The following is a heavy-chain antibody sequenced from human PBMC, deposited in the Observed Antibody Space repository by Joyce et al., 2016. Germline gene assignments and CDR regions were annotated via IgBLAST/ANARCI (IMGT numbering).Heavy chain of an antibody. D-gene: IGHD2-15*01. CDR3: AAGMCGSNCYYFEY. CDR1: GYTFTSYA. V-gene: IGHV1-3*01. J-gene: IGHJ4*02. CDR2: FNAGNGNT. Sequence: QVQLVQSGAEVKKPGASVKVSCKASGYTFTSYAVHWVRQAPGQRLEWMGWFNAGNGNTMYSQQFQGRVTFTRDTSASTAYREVSSLRSEDAAVYYCAAGMCGSNCYYFEYWGQGTLVTVSS.